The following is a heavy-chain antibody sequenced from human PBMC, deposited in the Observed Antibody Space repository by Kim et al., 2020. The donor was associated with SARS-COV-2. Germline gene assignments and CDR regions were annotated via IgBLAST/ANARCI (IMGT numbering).Heavy chain of an antibody. CDR3: ARDGAWVGDCSSTSCYVGEYFQH. V-gene: IGHV1-3*01. CDR2: INAGNGNT. Sequence: ASVKVSCKASGYTFTSYAMHWVRQAPGQRLEWMGWINAGNGNTKYSQKFQGRVTITRDTSASTAYMELSSLRSEDTAVYYCARDGAWVGDCSSTSCYVGEYFQHWGQGTLVTVSS. D-gene: IGHD2-2*01. J-gene: IGHJ1*01. CDR1: GYTFTSYA.